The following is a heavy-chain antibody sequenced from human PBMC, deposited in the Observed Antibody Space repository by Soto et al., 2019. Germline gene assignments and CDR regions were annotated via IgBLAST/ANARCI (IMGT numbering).Heavy chain of an antibody. Sequence: EVQLVESGGGLVKPGGSLRLSCAASGFTFSNAWMSWVRQAPGKGLEWVGRIKSRADGGTADHAAPVKGRFAISRDDSKNTLYLQMNSLKTEDTAVYYCATLVGNLGAFDYWGQGTLVTVSS. CDR2: IKSRADGGTA. CDR1: GFTFSNAW. V-gene: IGHV3-15*01. D-gene: IGHD2-21*01. CDR3: ATLVGNLGAFDY. J-gene: IGHJ4*02.